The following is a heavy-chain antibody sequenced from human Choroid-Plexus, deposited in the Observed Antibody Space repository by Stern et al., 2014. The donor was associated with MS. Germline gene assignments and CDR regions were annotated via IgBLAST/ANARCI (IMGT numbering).Heavy chain of an antibody. J-gene: IGHJ4*02. V-gene: IGHV3-30*18. D-gene: IGHD2/OR15-2a*01. CDR1: GFSFSSFG. CDR2: ISYDGSK. CDR3: AKDRQYLTFFFDF. Sequence: VQLEESGGGVVQPGRPLRLSWAASGFSFSSFGMHWVRQAPGTGLEWVALISYDGSKDYADSVKGRFAISRDNSKNTLYLQMNSLRAEDTAVYYCAKDRQYLTFFFDFWGQGSLVTVSS.